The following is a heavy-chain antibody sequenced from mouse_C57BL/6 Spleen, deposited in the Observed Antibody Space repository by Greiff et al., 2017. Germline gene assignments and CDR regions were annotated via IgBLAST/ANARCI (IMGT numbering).Heavy chain of an antibody. D-gene: IGHD4-1*02. CDR3: ARHRQLGRVLYFDY. J-gene: IGHJ2*01. V-gene: IGHV5-9*01. CDR1: GFTFSSYT. Sequence: VQVVESGGGLVKPGGSLKLSCAASGFTFSSYTLSWVRQTPEKRLEWVATISGGGGNTYYPDSVKGRFTIARDNAKNTLYLQMSSLRSEDTALYYCARHRQLGRVLYFDYWGQGTTLTVSS. CDR2: ISGGGGNT.